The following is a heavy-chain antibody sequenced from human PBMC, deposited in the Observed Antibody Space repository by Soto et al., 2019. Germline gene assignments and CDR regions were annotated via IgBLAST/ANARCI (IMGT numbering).Heavy chain of an antibody. J-gene: IGHJ5*02. D-gene: IGHD2-15*01. V-gene: IGHV4-4*02. Sequence: QVQLQESGPGLVKPSGTLSLTCAVSGGSISSSNWWSWVRQPPGKGLEWIGEIYHSGSTNYNPSPKSRVTLSVDQSKNQFSLKLSSVTAADTAVYYCAYAPPVATSWFDPWGQGTLVTVSS. CDR3: AYAPPVATSWFDP. CDR1: GGSISSSNW. CDR2: IYHSGST.